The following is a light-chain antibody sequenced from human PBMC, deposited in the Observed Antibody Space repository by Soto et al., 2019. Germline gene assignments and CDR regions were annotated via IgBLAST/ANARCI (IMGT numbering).Light chain of an antibody. CDR3: QQYNDWPFT. Sequence: EIVRTQSPGPLSVSPGERDTLPCRASQSVSVNLAWYQQKPGQAPRLLIYGVSTRATGIPARFSGSESGTDFTLTISSLQSEDFAVYYCQQYNDWPFTFGPGTKVDI. V-gene: IGKV3-15*01. J-gene: IGKJ3*01. CDR1: QSVSVN. CDR2: GVS.